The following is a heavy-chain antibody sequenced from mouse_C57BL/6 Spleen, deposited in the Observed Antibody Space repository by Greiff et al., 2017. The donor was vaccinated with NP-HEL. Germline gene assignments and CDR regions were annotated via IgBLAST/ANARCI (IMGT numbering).Heavy chain of an antibody. CDR3: ARDPYYGSSYWYFDV. D-gene: IGHD1-1*01. Sequence: EVQLQESGPGMVKPSQSLSLTCTVTGYSITSGYDWHWIRHFPGNKLEWMGYISYSGSTNYNPSLKSRISITHDTSKNHFFLKLNSVTTEDTATYYCARDPYYGSSYWYFDVWGTGTTVTVSS. J-gene: IGHJ1*03. CDR2: ISYSGST. V-gene: IGHV3-1*01. CDR1: GYSITSGYD.